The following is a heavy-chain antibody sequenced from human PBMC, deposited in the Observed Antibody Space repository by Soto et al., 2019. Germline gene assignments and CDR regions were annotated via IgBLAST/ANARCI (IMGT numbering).Heavy chain of an antibody. CDR2: ISTSSSYT. Sequence: QVQLVESGGGLVKPGGSLRLSCVASGFTFSDHYMTWIRQAPGKGLEWLSYISTSSSYTNYADSVKGRFTISRDNAMNSLYLQMNSLRAEDTAVYYCARHRLTGYFDYWGQGTLVTVSS. CDR3: ARHRLTGYFDY. V-gene: IGHV3-11*05. CDR1: GFTFSDHY. J-gene: IGHJ4*02.